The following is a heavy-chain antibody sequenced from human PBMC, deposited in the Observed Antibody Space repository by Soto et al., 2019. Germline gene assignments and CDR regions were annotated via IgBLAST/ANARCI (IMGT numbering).Heavy chain of an antibody. Sequence: QVQLVESGGGVVQPGRFLRLSCAASGYTFSSYAMHWVRQAPGKGLEWVAVISYDGSNKYYADSVKGRFTISRDNSKNTLYLQMNSLRAEDTAVYYCARVLWSGSYFSPFDYWGLGTLVTVSS. CDR1: GYTFSSYA. CDR3: ARVLWSGSYFSPFDY. CDR2: ISYDGSNK. D-gene: IGHD1-26*01. J-gene: IGHJ4*02. V-gene: IGHV3-30-3*01.